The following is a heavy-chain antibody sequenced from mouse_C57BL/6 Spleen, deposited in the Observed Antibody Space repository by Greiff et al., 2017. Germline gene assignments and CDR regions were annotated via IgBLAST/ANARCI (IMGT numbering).Heavy chain of an antibody. CDR1: GYAFTNYL. J-gene: IGHJ2*01. CDR3: ARRYYGSSS. D-gene: IGHD1-1*01. Sequence: QVHVKQSGAELVRPGTSVKVSCKASGYAFTNYLIEWVKQRPGHGLAWIGVINPGSGGTNYTEKFKGKATLTADKSSSTAYMPLSSLTSEDSAVYFCARRYYGSSSWGQGTTLTVSS. V-gene: IGHV1-54*01. CDR2: INPGSGGT.